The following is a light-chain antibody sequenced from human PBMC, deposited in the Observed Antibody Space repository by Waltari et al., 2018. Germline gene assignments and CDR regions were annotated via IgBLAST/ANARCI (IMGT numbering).Light chain of an antibody. V-gene: IGLV6-57*02. J-gene: IGLJ3*02. CDR1: SGRIATHY. CDR2: EDT. Sequence: NVILTQPHSVSEFPGKTVTITCTASSGRIATHYVQWYQQRPGSGPTTVIYEDTQRPPGVPARFSGAIDSSSNSASLTISGLQPEDEADYYCQSYDDFDWIFGGGTKLTVL. CDR3: QSYDDFDWI.